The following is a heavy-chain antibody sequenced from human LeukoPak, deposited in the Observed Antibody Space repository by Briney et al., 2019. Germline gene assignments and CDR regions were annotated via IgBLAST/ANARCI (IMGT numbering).Heavy chain of an antibody. Sequence: PSETLSLTCTVSGGSISSGGYYWSWIRQPPGKGLEWIGYIYYSGSTNYNPSLKSRVTISVDTSKNQFSLKLSSVTAADTAVYYCARGARGGRYFDYWGQGTLVTVSS. J-gene: IGHJ4*02. V-gene: IGHV4-61*08. CDR3: ARGARGGRYFDY. D-gene: IGHD3-16*01. CDR2: IYYSGST. CDR1: GGSISSGGYY.